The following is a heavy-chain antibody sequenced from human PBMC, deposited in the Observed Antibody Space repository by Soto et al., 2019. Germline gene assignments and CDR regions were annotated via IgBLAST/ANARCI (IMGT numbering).Heavy chain of an antibody. J-gene: IGHJ4*02. CDR1: GGSTSSDSY. Sequence: SLTCTVSGGSTSSDSYWSWIRQPPGKGLEWIGHIYYSGNTDYNPSLKSRLAISIDTSKNQFSLKLSSVTAADTAVYFCAREGGESSDGLYYFDSWGQGSLVTVSS. CDR3: AREGGESSDGLYYFDS. CDR2: IYYSGNT. V-gene: IGHV4-30-4*01. D-gene: IGHD3-16*01.